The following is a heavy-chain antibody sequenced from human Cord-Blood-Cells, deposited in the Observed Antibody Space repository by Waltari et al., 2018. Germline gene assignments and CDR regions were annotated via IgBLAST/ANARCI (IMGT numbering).Heavy chain of an antibody. J-gene: IGHJ4*02. CDR3: ARQYSSSFDY. CDR2: INHSGST. CDR1: GGSFSGYY. V-gene: IGHV4-34*01. Sequence: QVQLQQWGAGLFKPSETLSLTCAVYGGSFSGYYWSWIRQPPGKGLEWIGEINHSGSTNYNPSLTSRVTISVDTSKNQFSLKLSSVTAADTAVYYCARQYSSSFDYWGQGTLVTVSS. D-gene: IGHD6-13*01.